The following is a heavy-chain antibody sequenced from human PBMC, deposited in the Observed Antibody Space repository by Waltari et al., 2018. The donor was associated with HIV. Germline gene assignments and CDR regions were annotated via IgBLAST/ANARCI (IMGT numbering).Heavy chain of an antibody. CDR2: INSDGSST. J-gene: IGHJ4*02. V-gene: IGHV3-74*01. Sequence: EVQLVESGGGLVQPGVSLRLSCAASGFPFSSFWPHWVPQAPGKGLVWVSRINSDGSSTSYADSVKGRFTISRDNAKNTLYLQMNSLRAEDTAVYYCARAGRDGKLPPDYWGQGTLVTVSS. CDR1: GFPFSSFW. CDR3: ARAGRDGKLPPDY. D-gene: IGHD1-7*01.